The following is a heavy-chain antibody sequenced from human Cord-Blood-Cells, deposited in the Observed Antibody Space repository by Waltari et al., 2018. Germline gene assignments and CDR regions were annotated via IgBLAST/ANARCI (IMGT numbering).Heavy chain of an antibody. V-gene: IGHV4-34*01. CDR2: INHSGST. J-gene: IGHJ4*02. CDR1: GGSFSGYY. CDR3: ARAETYYDILTGYYDY. D-gene: IGHD3-9*01. Sequence: QVQLQQWGAGLLKPSETLSLTCAVYGGSFSGYYWSWIRQPPGKGLEWIGEINHSGSTNYTPSLKSRVTISVDTSKNQFSLKLSSVTAADTAVYYCARAETYYDILTGYYDYWGQGTLVTVSS.